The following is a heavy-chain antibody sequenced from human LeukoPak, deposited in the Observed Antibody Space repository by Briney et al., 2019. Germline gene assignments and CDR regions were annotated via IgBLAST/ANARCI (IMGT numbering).Heavy chain of an antibody. CDR2: ITNSGNSK. CDR1: EFTFSSYS. CDR3: AKKVVVGATSPYSDFQD. J-gene: IGHJ1*01. Sequence: PGGSLRLSCAASEFTFSSYSMNWVRQAPGKGLEWVSYITNSGNSKSYADSVKGRFTISRDNTKNSLYLQMNGLRAEDTAVYYCAKKVVVGATSPYSDFQDWGQGTLVTVSS. D-gene: IGHD1-26*01. V-gene: IGHV3-48*01.